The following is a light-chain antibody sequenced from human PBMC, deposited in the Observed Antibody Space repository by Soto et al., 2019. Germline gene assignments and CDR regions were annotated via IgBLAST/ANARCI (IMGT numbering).Light chain of an antibody. V-gene: IGKV3-15*01. CDR3: QQYSKWPIT. CDR1: QSVNSN. J-gene: IGKJ5*01. Sequence: ELVMTQSPAILSVSPGESATLSCMASQSVNSNYLAWSQQHPGQPPRLLIYGISTRATGIPARFSGSGSGTEFSLTISSLQSEDFAVYYCQQYSKWPITFGQGTRLEIK. CDR2: GIS.